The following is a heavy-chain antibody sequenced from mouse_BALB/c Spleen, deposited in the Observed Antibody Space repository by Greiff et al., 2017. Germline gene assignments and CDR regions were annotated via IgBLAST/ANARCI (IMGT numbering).Heavy chain of an antibody. CDR3: ARSRSGYPRDY. CDR1: GYTFSSYW. Sequence: VQLKQSGAELMKPGASVKISCKATGYTFSSYWIEWVKQRPGHGLEWIGEILPGSGSTNYNEKFKGKATFTADTSSNTAYMQLSSLTSEDSAVYYCARSRSGYPRDYWGQGTTLTVSS. D-gene: IGHD2-2*01. CDR2: ILPGSGST. J-gene: IGHJ2*01. V-gene: IGHV1-9*01.